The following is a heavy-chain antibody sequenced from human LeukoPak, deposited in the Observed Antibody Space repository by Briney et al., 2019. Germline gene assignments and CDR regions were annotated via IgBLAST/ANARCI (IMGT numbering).Heavy chain of an antibody. CDR3: ATRSSLGYYYYYMDV. D-gene: IGHD3-10*01. CDR1: GGSISSYY. J-gene: IGHJ6*03. V-gene: IGHV4-59*08. Sequence: PSETLSLTCTVSGGSISSYYWSWIRQPPGKGLEWIGYIYYSGSTNYNPSLKSRVTISVDTSKNQFSLKLSSVTAADTAVYYCATRSSLGYYYYYMDVWGKGTTVTVSS. CDR2: IYYSGST.